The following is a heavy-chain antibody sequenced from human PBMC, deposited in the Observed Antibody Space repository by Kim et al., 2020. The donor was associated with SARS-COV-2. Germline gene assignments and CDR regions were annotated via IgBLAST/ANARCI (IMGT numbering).Heavy chain of an antibody. V-gene: IGHV4-59*09. CDR3: ARGYYGDYRFDY. Sequence: NYNPYLKSRVTRSVDTAKNQFSLKLSSVTAADTAVYYCARGYYGDYRFDYWGQGTLVTVSS. D-gene: IGHD4-17*01. J-gene: IGHJ4*02.